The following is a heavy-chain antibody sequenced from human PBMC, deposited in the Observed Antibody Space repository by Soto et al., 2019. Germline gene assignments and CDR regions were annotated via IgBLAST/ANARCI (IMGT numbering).Heavy chain of an antibody. D-gene: IGHD3-10*01. CDR3: ARGPTSGGESLDYFDC. Sequence: ASVKVSCKASGYTFTIHAMHWVRQAPGQRLEWMGWINAGNGNTKYSQKCQGRVTITRDTSASIAYMELSSLRSEDTAVYYCARGPTSGGESLDYFDCWGQGTLVTVSS. CDR2: INAGNGNT. J-gene: IGHJ4*02. CDR1: GYTFTIHA. V-gene: IGHV1-3*01.